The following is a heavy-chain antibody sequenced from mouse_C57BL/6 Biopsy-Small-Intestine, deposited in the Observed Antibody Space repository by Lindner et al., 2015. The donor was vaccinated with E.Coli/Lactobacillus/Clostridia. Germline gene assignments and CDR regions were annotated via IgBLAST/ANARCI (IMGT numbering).Heavy chain of an antibody. CDR2: IYPRSGNI. J-gene: IGHJ4*01. CDR3: ARFLDY. V-gene: IGHV1-81*01. Sequence: VQLQESGAELARPGASVKLSCKASGYIFTSYAISWVKQRTGQGLEWIGEIYPRSGNIYYNEKFKGKATLTADKSSSTAYMELRSLTSEDSAVYFCARFLDYWGQGTSVTVSS. CDR1: GYIFTSYA.